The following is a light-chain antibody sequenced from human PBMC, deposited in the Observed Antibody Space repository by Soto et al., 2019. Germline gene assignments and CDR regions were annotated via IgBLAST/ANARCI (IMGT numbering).Light chain of an antibody. V-gene: IGKV3-15*01. CDR3: HQHDSWPRT. CDR1: RSVSTY. Sequence: EIVMTQFPATLSVSPGERATLSCRASRSVSTYLSWYQQKPGQAPSLLIYDASTRATGIPARFSGSGSGTEFTLTISSLQSEDFAVYYCHQHDSWPRTFGPGTKVEIK. CDR2: DAS. J-gene: IGKJ1*01.